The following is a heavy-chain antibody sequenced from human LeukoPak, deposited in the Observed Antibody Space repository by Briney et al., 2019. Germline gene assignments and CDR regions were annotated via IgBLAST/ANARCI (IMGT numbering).Heavy chain of an antibody. J-gene: IGHJ5*02. CDR2: IYYSGST. CDR3: AGVLGTPGP. V-gene: IGHV4-59*12. Sequence: PSETLSLTCSVSGDSISTNYWSWIRQSPGKGLEWIGNIYYSGSTNYNPSLRSRVTISLDTSKNQFSLKVRSVTAADTAVYYCAGVLGTPGPWGPGTLVTVSS. D-gene: IGHD2-15*01. CDR1: GDSISTNY.